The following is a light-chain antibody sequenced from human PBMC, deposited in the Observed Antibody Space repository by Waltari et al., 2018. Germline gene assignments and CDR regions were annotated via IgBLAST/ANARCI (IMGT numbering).Light chain of an antibody. CDR1: NLASES. Sequence: YALPQPPSVSVAPGETARITWRRHNLASESRHWYRQRPGQAPVVVISYDNDRAAGIPERFSGSNSGNTATLTISRVEAGDEADYYCQVWDANTDPGVFGTGTEVTVL. CDR2: YDN. V-gene: IGLV3-21*01. CDR3: QVWDANTDPGV. J-gene: IGLJ1*01.